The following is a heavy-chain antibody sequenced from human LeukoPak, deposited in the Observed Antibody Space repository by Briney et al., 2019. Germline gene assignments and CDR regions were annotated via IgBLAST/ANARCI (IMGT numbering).Heavy chain of an antibody. CDR1: GGSISSYY. CDR2: IYYSGST. J-gene: IGHJ4*02. Sequence: SETLSLTCTVSGGSISSYYWSWIRQPPGKGLEWIGHIYYSGSTNYNPSLKSRVTISVDTSKNQFSLKLSSVTAADTAVYYCARDSGSYDAPFDYWGQGTLVTVSS. CDR3: ARDSGSYDAPFDY. D-gene: IGHD1-26*01. V-gene: IGHV4-59*01.